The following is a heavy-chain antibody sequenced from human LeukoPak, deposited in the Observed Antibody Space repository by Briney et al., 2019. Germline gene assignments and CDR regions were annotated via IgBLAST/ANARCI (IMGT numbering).Heavy chain of an antibody. Sequence: GASVKVSCKASGYTFTGYYMHWVRQAPGQGLEWMGWINPNSGGTNYAQKFQGRVTMTRDTSISTAYMELSRLRSDDMAVYYCARVRDITMEDFDYWGQGNLVTVSS. CDR1: GYTFTGYY. V-gene: IGHV1-2*02. CDR2: INPNSGGT. CDR3: ARVRDITMEDFDY. D-gene: IGHD3-10*01. J-gene: IGHJ4*02.